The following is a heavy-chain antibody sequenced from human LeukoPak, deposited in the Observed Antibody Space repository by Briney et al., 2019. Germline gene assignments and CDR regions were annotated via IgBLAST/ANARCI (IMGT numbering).Heavy chain of an antibody. CDR1: VDSLSSYY. CDR3: ARGFTTTNFDS. Sequence: PSDTLSLTCTLSVDSLSSYYWTCIRHPPGKRVECVGFIYSSGATNYNPPLNSRVTISQAMSSNPLTLQLSSVTAADPAIYFCARGFTTTNFDSWGHGTLVTVSS. V-gene: IGHV4-59*07. D-gene: IGHD3-22*01. J-gene: IGHJ4*03. CDR2: IYSSGAT.